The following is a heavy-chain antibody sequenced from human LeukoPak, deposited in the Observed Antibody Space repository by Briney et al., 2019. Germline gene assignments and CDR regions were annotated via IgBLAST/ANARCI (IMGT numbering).Heavy chain of an antibody. CDR1: GGTFSSYT. CDR2: IIPILGIA. J-gene: IGHJ4*02. Sequence: GASVKVSCKASGGTFSSYTISWVRQAPGQGLEWMGRIIPILGIANYAQKFQGRVTITADKSTSTAYMELSSLRSEDTAVYYCARSMDYSNYARYFDYWGQGTLATVSS. CDR3: ARSMDYSNYARYFDY. V-gene: IGHV1-69*02. D-gene: IGHD4-11*01.